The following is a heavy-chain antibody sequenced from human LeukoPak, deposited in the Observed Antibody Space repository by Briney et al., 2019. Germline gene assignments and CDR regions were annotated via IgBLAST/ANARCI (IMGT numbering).Heavy chain of an antibody. CDR2: IYYSGST. J-gene: IGHJ4*02. CDR1: GGSISSGGYY. V-gene: IGHV4-31*03. Sequence: PSETLSLTCTVSGGSISSGGYYWSWIRQHPGKGLEWIGYIYYSGSTYYNPSLKSRFNQFSLKLSSVTAADTAVYYCARIPNQSKYSIGNYWGQGTLVTVSS. D-gene: IGHD1-14*01. CDR3: ARIPNQSKYSIGNY.